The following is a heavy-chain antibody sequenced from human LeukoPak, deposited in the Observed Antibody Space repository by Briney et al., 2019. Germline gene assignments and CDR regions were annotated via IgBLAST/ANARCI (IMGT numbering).Heavy chain of an antibody. CDR2: IYYSGST. D-gene: IGHD5-12*01. CDR1: GSSVSSGSYY. J-gene: IGHJ4*02. V-gene: IGHV4-61*01. CDR3: ARGDIVATHFDY. Sequence: ASETLSLTCTVSGSSVSSGSYYWSWIRQPPGKGLEWIGYIYYSGSTNYNPSLKSRVTISVDTSKNQFSLKLCSVTAADTAVYYCARGDIVATHFDYWGQGTLVTVSS.